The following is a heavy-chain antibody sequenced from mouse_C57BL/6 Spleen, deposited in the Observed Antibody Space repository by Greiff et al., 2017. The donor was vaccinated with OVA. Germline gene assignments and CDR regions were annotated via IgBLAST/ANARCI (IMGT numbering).Heavy chain of an antibody. CDR3: AFYDYDEDYAMDY. Sequence: VQLKESVAELVRPGASVKLSCTASGFNIKNTYMHWVKQRPEQGLEWIGRIDPANGNTKYAPKFQGKATITADTSSNTAYLQLSSLTSEDTAIXYCAFYDYDEDYAMDYWGQGTSVTVSS. CDR1: GFNIKNTY. J-gene: IGHJ4*01. V-gene: IGHV14-3*01. CDR2: IDPANGNT. D-gene: IGHD2-4*01.